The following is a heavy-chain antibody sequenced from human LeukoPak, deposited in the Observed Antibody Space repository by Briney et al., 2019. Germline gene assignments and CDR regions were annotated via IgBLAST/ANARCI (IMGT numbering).Heavy chain of an antibody. CDR2: IIPIFGTT. CDR3: ASCYYDSSGYYYGSDY. D-gene: IGHD3-22*01. V-gene: IGHV1-69*05. Sequence: GASVKVSCKSSGGTFSSYAIRWVRQAPGQGLEWMGGIIPIFGTTNYAQKFQGRVTITTDESTSTAYMALSSLRSEDTAVHYCASCYYDSSGYYYGSDYWGQGTLVTVSS. J-gene: IGHJ4*02. CDR1: GGTFSSYA.